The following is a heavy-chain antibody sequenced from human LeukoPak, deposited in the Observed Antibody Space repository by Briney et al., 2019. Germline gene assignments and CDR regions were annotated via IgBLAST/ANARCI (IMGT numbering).Heavy chain of an antibody. Sequence: ASVKVSCKASGYTFTSYGISWVRQAPGQGLEWMGWISAYNGNTNYAQKLQGRVTMTTDTSTSTAYMELRSLRSDDTAVYYCARGRYCSSTSCKSLRYYYGMDVRVQGTTVTVSS. CDR1: GYTFTSYG. CDR3: ARGRYCSSTSCKSLRYYYGMDV. D-gene: IGHD2-2*01. CDR2: ISAYNGNT. J-gene: IGHJ6*02. V-gene: IGHV1-18*01.